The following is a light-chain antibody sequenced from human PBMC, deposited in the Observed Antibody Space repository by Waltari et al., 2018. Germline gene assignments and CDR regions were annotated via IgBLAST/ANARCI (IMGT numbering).Light chain of an antibody. CDR1: QSLNRA. J-gene: IGKJ1*01. CDR3: QHYLRLPVA. Sequence: EIVLTQSPDTLSLSPGERATLPCRASQSLNRALAWSQQKPGQAHRLLIFGVSTRATGIPDRFSGSGSGADFSLTITRLEPEDFAVYYCQHYLRLPVAFGQGTKVDIK. V-gene: IGKV3-20*01. CDR2: GVS.